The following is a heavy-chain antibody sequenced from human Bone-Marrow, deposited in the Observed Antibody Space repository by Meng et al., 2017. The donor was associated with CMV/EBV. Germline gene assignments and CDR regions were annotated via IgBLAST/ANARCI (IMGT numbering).Heavy chain of an antibody. Sequence: SVKVSCKASGYTFTGYYMHWVRQAPGQGLEWMGGIIPILGIANYAQKFQGRVTITADKSTSTAYMELSSLRSEDTAVYYCARGFGNWFDPWGQGTLVTVPS. CDR2: IIPILGIA. D-gene: IGHD3-10*01. V-gene: IGHV1-69*10. CDR1: GYTFTGYY. J-gene: IGHJ5*02. CDR3: ARGFGNWFDP.